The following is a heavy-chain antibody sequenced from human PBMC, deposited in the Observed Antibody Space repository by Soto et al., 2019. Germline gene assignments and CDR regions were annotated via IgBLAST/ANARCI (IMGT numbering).Heavy chain of an antibody. J-gene: IGHJ3*02. CDR3: TKALYCSSTSCYSGGDTFHI. D-gene: IGHD2-2*01. CDR2: TTDTGGDT. CDR1: GITFGSRA. V-gene: IGHV3-23*01. Sequence: GGSLRLSCVASGITFGSRAMSWVRQAPGEGLEWVSTTTDTGGDTKYADSVRGRFTISRDNSKNTLYLQMNSLRAEDTAVYYCTKALYCSSTSCYSGGDTFHIWGQGTMVTVSS.